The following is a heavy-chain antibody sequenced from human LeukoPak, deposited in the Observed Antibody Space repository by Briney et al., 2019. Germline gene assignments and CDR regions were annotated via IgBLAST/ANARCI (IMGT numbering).Heavy chain of an antibody. CDR2: IYTSGST. CDR1: GGSISSYY. D-gene: IGHD2-15*01. CDR3: ARDLVGAAIWAFDI. Sequence: NPSETLSLTRTVSGGSISSYYWSWIRQPAGKGLEWIGRIYTSGSTNYNPSLKSRVTISVDKSKNQFSLKLSSVAAADTAVYYCARDLVGAAIWAFDIWGQGTMVTVSS. V-gene: IGHV4-4*07. J-gene: IGHJ3*02.